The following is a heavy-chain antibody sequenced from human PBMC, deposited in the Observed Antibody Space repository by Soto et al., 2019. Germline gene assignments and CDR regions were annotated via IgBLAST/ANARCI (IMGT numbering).Heavy chain of an antibody. J-gene: IGHJ3*02. V-gene: IGHV3-53*01. D-gene: IGHD6-13*01. CDR1: GFTFSNYG. Sequence: GGSLRLSCAASGFTFSNYGRHWVRQTPGKVLEWVSVIYSGGSTYYADSVKGRFTISRDNSKNTLYLQMNSLRAEDTAVYYCAREKTGAAAGYPPHDAFDIWGQGTMVTVSS. CDR2: IYSGGST. CDR3: AREKTGAAAGYPPHDAFDI.